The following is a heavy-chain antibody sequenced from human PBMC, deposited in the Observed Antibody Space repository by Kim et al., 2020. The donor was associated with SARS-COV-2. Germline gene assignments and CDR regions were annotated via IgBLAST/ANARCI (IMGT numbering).Heavy chain of an antibody. V-gene: IGHV3-21*01. J-gene: IGHJ2*01. CDR3: ARDYHQRGYSYASIHQLAENYWYFDL. CDR2: ISSSSSYI. D-gene: IGHD5-18*01. CDR1: GFTFSSYS. Sequence: GGSLRLSCAASGFTFSSYSMNWVRQAPGKGLEWVSSISSSSSYIYYADSVKGRFTISRDNAKNSLYLQMNSLRAEDTAVYYCARDYHQRGYSYASIHQLAENYWYFDLWGRGTLVTVSS.